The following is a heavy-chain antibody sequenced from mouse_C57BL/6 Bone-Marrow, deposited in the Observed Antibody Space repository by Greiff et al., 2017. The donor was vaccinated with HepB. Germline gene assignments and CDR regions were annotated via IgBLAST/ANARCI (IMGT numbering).Heavy chain of an antibody. CDR1: GFNIKDDY. Sequence: DVHLVESGAELVRPGASVKLSCTASGFNIKDDYMHWVKQRPEQGLEWIGWIDPENGDTEYASKFQGKATITADTSSNTAYLQLSSLTSEDTAVYYCTTTLAFDVWGTGTTVTVSS. J-gene: IGHJ1*03. CDR2: IDPENGDT. CDR3: TTTLAFDV. V-gene: IGHV14-4*01.